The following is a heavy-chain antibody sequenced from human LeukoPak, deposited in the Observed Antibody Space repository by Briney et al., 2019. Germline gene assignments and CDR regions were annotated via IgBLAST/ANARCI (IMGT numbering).Heavy chain of an antibody. Sequence: GGSRRLSCAASGVTFSSYSMNWVREAPGKGLEWVSSISSSSSYIYYADSVKGRFTISRDNAKISLYLQMNSLRAEDTAVYYCARDSTYATRFDYWGQGTLVTVSS. CDR3: ARDSTYATRFDY. CDR1: GVTFSSYS. D-gene: IGHD2-15*01. V-gene: IGHV3-21*01. J-gene: IGHJ4*02. CDR2: ISSSSSYI.